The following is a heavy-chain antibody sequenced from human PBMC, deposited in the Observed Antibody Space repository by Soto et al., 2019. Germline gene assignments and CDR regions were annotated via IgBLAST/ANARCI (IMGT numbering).Heavy chain of an antibody. CDR1: GGSFSGYY. CDR2: INHSGST. J-gene: IGHJ4*02. D-gene: IGHD3-22*01. V-gene: IGHV4-34*01. CDR3: ARGRSSGYLSPFDY. Sequence: PSETLSLTCAVYGGSFSGYYWSWIRQPPGKGLEWIGEINHSGSTNYNPSLKSRVTISVDTSKNQFSLKLSSVTAADTAVYYCARGRSSGYLSPFDYWGQGTLVTVSS.